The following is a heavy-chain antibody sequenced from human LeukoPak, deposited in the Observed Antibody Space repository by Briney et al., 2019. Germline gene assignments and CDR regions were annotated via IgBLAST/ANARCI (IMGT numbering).Heavy chain of an antibody. CDR1: GFTFDNFA. CDR3: VKDLTPSDGRWEFDS. CDR2: IYRAGTSK. V-gene: IGHV3-23*03. D-gene: IGHD3-9*01. Sequence: GGSLRLSCAASGFTFDNFAMAWVRQCPGKGLEWVSGIYRAGTSKYYADSVRGRFTISRDNARDMLYLQMNSLRADDTAVYFCVKDLTPSDGRWEFDSWGQGTLVTVA. J-gene: IGHJ5*01.